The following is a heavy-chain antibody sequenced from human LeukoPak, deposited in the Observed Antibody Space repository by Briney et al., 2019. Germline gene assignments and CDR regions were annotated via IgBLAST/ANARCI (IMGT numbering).Heavy chain of an antibody. V-gene: IGHV1-69*04. J-gene: IGHJ4*02. CDR3: ASGTTVVTALDY. CDR2: IIPIFGIA. CDR1: GGTFSSYA. D-gene: IGHD4-23*01. Sequence: SVKVSCKASGGTFSSYAISWVRQAPGQGLEWMGRIIPIFGIANYAQKFQGRVTITADKSMSTAYMELSSLRSEDTAVYYCASGTTVVTALDYWGQGTLVTVSS.